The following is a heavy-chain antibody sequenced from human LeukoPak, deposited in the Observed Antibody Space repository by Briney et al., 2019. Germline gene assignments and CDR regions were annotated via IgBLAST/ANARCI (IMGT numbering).Heavy chain of an antibody. CDR3: ANWGRGSGWSYYYYGMDV. CDR2: ISGSGGST. CDR1: GFTFSSYA. Sequence: PGGSLRLSCAASGFTFSSYAMSWVRQAPGKGLEWVSAISGSGGSTYYADSVKGRFTISRDNSKNTLNLQMNSLRAEDTAVYYCANWGRGSGWSYYYYGMDVWGQGTTVTVSS. J-gene: IGHJ6*02. D-gene: IGHD6-19*01. V-gene: IGHV3-23*01.